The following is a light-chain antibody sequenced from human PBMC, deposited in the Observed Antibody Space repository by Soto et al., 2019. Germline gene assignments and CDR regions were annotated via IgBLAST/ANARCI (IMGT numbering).Light chain of an antibody. CDR2: EVS. V-gene: IGLV2-8*01. J-gene: IGLJ2*01. CDR3: GSYAGFNNYVA. Sequence: QSALTQPPSASGSPGQSVTISCTGTISDVGGYNYVYWYQQHPGKAPKLMIYEVSERPSGVPDRFSGSKSGNTASLTVSGLQAEDEADYYCGSYAGFNNYVAFGGGTQLTVL. CDR1: ISDVGGYNY.